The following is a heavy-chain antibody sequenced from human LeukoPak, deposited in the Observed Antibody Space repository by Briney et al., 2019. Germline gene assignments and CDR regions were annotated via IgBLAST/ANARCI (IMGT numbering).Heavy chain of an antibody. V-gene: IGHV3-21*01. CDR3: ARDLRDIEWELPNWFDP. CDR2: ISSSSSYI. Sequence: GGSLRLSCAASGFTFSSYSMNWVRQAPGKGLEWVSSISSSSSYIYYADSVKGRFTISRDNAKNSLYLQMNSLRAEDTAVYYCARDLRDIEWELPNWFDPWGQGTLVTVSS. D-gene: IGHD1-26*01. J-gene: IGHJ5*02. CDR1: GFTFSSYS.